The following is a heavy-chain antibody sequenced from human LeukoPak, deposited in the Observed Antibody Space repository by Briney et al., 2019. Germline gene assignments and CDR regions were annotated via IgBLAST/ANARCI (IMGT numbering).Heavy chain of an antibody. V-gene: IGHV4-30-4*01. CDR1: GGSISSGDYY. CDR3: ASLAWFGELCY. Sequence: SQTLSLTCTVSGGSISSGDYYWSWIRQPPGKGLEWIGYIYYSGSTYYNPSLKSRVTISVDTSKNQYSLKLSSVTAADTAVYYCASLAWFGELCYWGQGTLVTVSS. CDR2: IYYSGST. D-gene: IGHD3-10*01. J-gene: IGHJ4*02.